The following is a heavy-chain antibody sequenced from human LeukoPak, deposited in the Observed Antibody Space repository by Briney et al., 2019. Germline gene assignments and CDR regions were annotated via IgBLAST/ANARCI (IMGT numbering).Heavy chain of an antibody. J-gene: IGHJ4*02. CDR2: IYYSGST. D-gene: IGHD1-1*01. V-gene: IGHV4-39*07. Sequence: SETLSLTCTVSGDSISSGDYYWGWIRQPPGKGLEWIGSIYYSGSTYYNPSLKSRVTISVDTSKNQFSLKLSSVTAADTAVYYCTTGTTDYDYWGQGTLVTVSS. CDR3: TTGTTDYDY. CDR1: GDSISSGDYY.